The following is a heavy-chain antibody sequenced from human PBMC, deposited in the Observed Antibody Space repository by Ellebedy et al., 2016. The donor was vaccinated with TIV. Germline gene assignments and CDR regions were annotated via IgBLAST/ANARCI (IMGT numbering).Heavy chain of an antibody. CDR3: ARGGSGCDSLDY. CDR1: GYSFTSYC. CDR2: IYPGGSDT. V-gene: IGHV5-51*01. J-gene: IGHJ4*02. D-gene: IGHD3-16*01. Sequence: GESLKISXTASGYSFTSYCIGWVRQIPGKGLEWMWIIYPGGSDTSYGPSFQGQVTISADKSNSTDYLQWSSLKAADTAMYYCARGGSGCDSLDYWGQGTLVTGSS.